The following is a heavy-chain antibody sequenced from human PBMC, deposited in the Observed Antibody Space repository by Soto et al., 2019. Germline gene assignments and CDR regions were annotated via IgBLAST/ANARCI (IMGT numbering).Heavy chain of an antibody. CDR2: IYHSGST. J-gene: IGHJ2*01. CDR3: ARVLKGYYDYVWGSYRPAPRYFDL. D-gene: IGHD3-16*02. CDR1: GGSISSSNW. V-gene: IGHV4-4*02. Sequence: VQLQESGPGLVKPSGTLSLTCAVSGGSISSSNWWRWVRQPPGKGLEWFGEIYHSGSTNYNPSLKRRVTISVDKSKNQFSLKLSSVTAADTAVYYCARVLKGYYDYVWGSYRPAPRYFDLWGRGTLVTVSS.